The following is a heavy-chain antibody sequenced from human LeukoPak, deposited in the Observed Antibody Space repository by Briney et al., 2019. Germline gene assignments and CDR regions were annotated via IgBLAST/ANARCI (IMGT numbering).Heavy chain of an antibody. CDR1: GGSISSYY. D-gene: IGHD3-9*01. J-gene: IGHJ3*02. CDR3: ARGGYYDILTGYYNIAFDI. Sequence: PSETLSLTCTVSGGSISSYYWSWIRQPPGKGLEWIGYIYYSGSTNHNPSLKSRVTISVDTSKNQFSLKLSSVTAADTAVYYCARGGYYDILTGYYNIAFDIWGQGTMVTVSS. V-gene: IGHV4-59*12. CDR2: IYYSGST.